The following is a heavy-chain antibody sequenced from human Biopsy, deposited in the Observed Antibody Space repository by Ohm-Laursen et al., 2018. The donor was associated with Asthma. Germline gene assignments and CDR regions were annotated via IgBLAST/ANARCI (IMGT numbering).Heavy chain of an antibody. CDR2: INPNSGGT. CDR1: GYTFIGCH. J-gene: IGHJ5*02. Sequence: ASVKVSCKASGYTFIGCHIHWMRQAPGQGLEWMGRINPNSGGTNYAQKFQGRVTVTRDTSISTAYMEVSRLRSDDTAVYYCARGQKSAGDRWFDPWGQGTLVTVSS. V-gene: IGHV1-2*06. D-gene: IGHD6-13*01. CDR3: ARGQKSAGDRWFDP.